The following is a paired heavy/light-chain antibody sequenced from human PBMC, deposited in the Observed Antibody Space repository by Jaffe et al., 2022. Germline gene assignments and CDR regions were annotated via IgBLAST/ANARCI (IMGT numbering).Light chain of an antibody. J-gene: IGKJ1*01. V-gene: IGKV1D-8*02. CDR3: QQYYSFPRT. CDR1: QGISSY. CDR2: AAS. Sequence: AIWMTQSPSLLSASTGDRVTISCRMSQGISSYLAWYQQKPGKAPELLIYAASTLQSGVPSRFSGSGSGTDFTLTISCLQSEDFATYYCQQYYSFPRTFGQGTKVEIK.
Heavy chain of an antibody. Sequence: QVQLVESGGGLVKPGGSLRLSCAASGFTFSDYYMSWIRQAPGKGLEWVSYISSSGSTIYYADSVKGRFTISRDNAKNSLYLQMNSLRAEDTAVYYCARESSDYGDYWGRGEYYYYYYMDVWGKGTTVTVSS. CDR1: GFTFSDYY. J-gene: IGHJ6*03. CDR3: ARESSDYGDYWGRGEYYYYYYMDV. D-gene: IGHD4-17*01. V-gene: IGHV3-11*01. CDR2: ISSSGSTI.